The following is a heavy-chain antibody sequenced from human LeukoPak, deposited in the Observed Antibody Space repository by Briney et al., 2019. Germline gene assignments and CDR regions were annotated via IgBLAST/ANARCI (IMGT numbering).Heavy chain of an antibody. D-gene: IGHD6-6*01. J-gene: IGHJ5*02. V-gene: IGHV3-23*01. Sequence: GGSLRLSCTASGFTFNIYAMSWVRRAPGEGPEWVSNISGTGVGTYYADSVKGTFTISRDNSKSTLYLQMNSLGADDTAIYHCARTYSSSSYNWFDPWGQGTLVTVSS. CDR1: GFTFNIYA. CDR3: ARTYSSSSYNWFDP. CDR2: ISGTGVGT.